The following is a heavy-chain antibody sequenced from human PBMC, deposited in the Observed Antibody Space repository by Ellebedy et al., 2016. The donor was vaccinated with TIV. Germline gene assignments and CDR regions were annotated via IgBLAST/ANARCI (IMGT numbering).Heavy chain of an antibody. CDR2: LGISAYPK. CDR1: GFNFNTYA. V-gene: IGHV3-23*01. J-gene: IGHJ3*01. CDR3: AKHVASRVFDASDF. Sequence: GESLKISCTMSGFNFNTYAMSWFRQAPGKGLEWVSGLGISAYPKYYADSVKGRFTISRDNAKNTTHLYISNLRAEDTAIYYCAKHVASRVFDASDFWGQGTLVTVSS.